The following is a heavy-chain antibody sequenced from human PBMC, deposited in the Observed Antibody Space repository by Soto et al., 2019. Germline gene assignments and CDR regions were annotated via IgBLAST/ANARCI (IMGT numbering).Heavy chain of an antibody. Sequence: EGSLRLSCAASGFTFSSYEMNWVRQAPGKGLEWVSYISSSGSTIYYADSVKGRFTISRDNAKNSLYLQMNSLRAEDTAVYYCAGRIAAAGHYDYWGQGTLVTVSS. D-gene: IGHD6-13*01. CDR2: ISSSGSTI. CDR3: AGRIAAAGHYDY. CDR1: GFTFSSYE. J-gene: IGHJ4*02. V-gene: IGHV3-48*03.